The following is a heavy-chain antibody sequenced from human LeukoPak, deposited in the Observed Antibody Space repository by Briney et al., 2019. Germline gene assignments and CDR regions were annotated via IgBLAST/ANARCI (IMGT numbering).Heavy chain of an antibody. CDR3: ARETDSSDNVDY. D-gene: IGHD3-22*01. V-gene: IGHV3-11*01. J-gene: IGHJ4*02. Sequence: NTGGSLRLSCAASGFTFSDYYMSWIRQAPGKGLEWVSYISSSGSTIYYADSVKGRFTISRDNAKNSLYLQMNSLRAEDTAVYYCARETDSSDNVDYWGQGTLVTVSS. CDR1: GFTFSDYY. CDR2: ISSSGSTI.